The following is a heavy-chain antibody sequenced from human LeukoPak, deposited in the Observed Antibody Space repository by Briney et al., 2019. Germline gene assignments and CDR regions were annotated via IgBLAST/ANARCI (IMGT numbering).Heavy chain of an antibody. J-gene: IGHJ4*02. CDR1: GGSISSSSYY. CDR3: ARLTMVRGAEPRDFDH. V-gene: IGHV4-39*01. D-gene: IGHD3-10*01. Sequence: SETLSLTCTVSGGSISSSSYYWGWIRQPPGKGLEWIGSIYYSGSTYYNPSLKSRVTISVDTSKNQFSLKLSSVTAADTAVYYCARLTMVRGAEPRDFDHWGQGTLVTVSS. CDR2: IYYSGST.